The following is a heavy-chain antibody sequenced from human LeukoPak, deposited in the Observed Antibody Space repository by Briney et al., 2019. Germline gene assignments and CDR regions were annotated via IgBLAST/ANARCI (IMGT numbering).Heavy chain of an antibody. V-gene: IGHV3-30-3*01. CDR2: ISYDGSNK. J-gene: IGHJ3*02. CDR3: ARATLRAVVGAFDI. CDR1: GFTFSSYA. Sequence: GGSLRLSCAASGFTFSSYAMQWVRQARGKGLEWVAVISYDGSNKYYADSVKGRFTISRDNSKNTLYLQMNSLRAEDTAVYYCARATLRAVVGAFDIWGQGTMVTVSS. D-gene: IGHD1-26*01.